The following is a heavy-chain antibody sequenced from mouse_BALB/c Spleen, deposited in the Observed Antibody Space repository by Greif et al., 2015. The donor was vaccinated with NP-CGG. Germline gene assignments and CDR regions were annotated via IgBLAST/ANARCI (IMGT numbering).Heavy chain of an antibody. J-gene: IGHJ4*01. CDR3: HGSSYLHAMDY. CDR2: IRSKSNNYAT. V-gene: IGHV10-1*02. CDR1: GFTFNTYA. Sequence: EVNVVESGGGLVQPKGSLKLSCAASGFTFNTYAMNWVRQAPGKGLEWVARIRSKSNNYATYYADSVKDRFTISRDDSQSMLYLQMNNLKTEDTAMYYCHGSSYLHAMDYWGQGTSVTVSS. D-gene: IGHD1-1*01.